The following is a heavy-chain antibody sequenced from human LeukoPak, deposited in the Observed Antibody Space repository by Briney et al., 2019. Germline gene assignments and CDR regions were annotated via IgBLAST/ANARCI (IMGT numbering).Heavy chain of an antibody. D-gene: IGHD3-9*01. J-gene: IGHJ4*02. Sequence: GGSLRLSCAASGFTFSSYWMSWVRQAPGKGLEWVANIKQDGSEKYYVDSVKGRFTISRDNAKNSLYLQMNSLRAEDTAVYYCASGLDILTGYYYFDYWGQGTLVTVSS. CDR3: ASGLDILTGYYYFDY. CDR1: GFTFSSYW. V-gene: IGHV3-7*01. CDR2: IKQDGSEK.